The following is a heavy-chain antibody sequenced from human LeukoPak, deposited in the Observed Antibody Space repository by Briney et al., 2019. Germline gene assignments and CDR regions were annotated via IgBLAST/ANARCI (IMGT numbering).Heavy chain of an antibody. D-gene: IGHD3-22*01. V-gene: IGHV3-9*01. Sequence: GGSLRLSCAASGFTFDDYAMHWVRQAPGKGLEWVSGVSWNSGSIGYADSVKGRFTISRDNAKNSLYLQMNSLRAEDTALYYCAKCYDSSGFRSYYLDYWGQGTLVTVSS. J-gene: IGHJ4*02. CDR2: VSWNSGSI. CDR3: AKCYDSSGFRSYYLDY. CDR1: GFTFDDYA.